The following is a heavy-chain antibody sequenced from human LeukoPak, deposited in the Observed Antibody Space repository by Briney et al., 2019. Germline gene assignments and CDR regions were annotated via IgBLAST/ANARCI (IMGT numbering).Heavy chain of an antibody. Sequence: GGSLRLSCAASGFTFSSYAMHWVRQAPGKGLEWVAVISYDGSNKYYADSVKGRFTISRDNSKNTLYLQMNSLRAEDTAVYYCARANPSMVRGVLDYWGQGTLVTVSS. J-gene: IGHJ4*02. V-gene: IGHV3-30-3*01. D-gene: IGHD3-10*01. CDR2: ISYDGSNK. CDR3: ARANPSMVRGVLDY. CDR1: GFTFSSYA.